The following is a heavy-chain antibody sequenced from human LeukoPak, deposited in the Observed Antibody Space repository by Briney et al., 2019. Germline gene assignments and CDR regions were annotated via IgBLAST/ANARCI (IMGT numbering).Heavy chain of an antibody. Sequence: ASVKVSCKASGYTFTGYYMHWVRQAPGQGLEWMGWINPNSGGTNYAQKFQGRVTMTRDTSISTAYMELSRLRSDDTALYYCAREGSSGPGDAEYFQHWGQGTLVTVSS. CDR3: AREGSSGPGDAEYFQH. D-gene: IGHD3-22*01. J-gene: IGHJ1*01. V-gene: IGHV1-2*02. CDR1: GYTFTGYY. CDR2: INPNSGGT.